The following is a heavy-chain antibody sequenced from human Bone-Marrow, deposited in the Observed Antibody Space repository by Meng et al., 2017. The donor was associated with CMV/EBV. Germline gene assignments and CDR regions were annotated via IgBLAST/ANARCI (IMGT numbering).Heavy chain of an antibody. J-gene: IGHJ4*02. Sequence: SGGSISSGGYYWSWIRQHPGKGLEWIGYIYYSGSTYYNPSLKSQVTISVNTSKNQFSLKLSSVTAADTAVYYCASSEGFGELLLDYWGQGTLVTVSS. CDR2: IYYSGST. V-gene: IGHV4-31*01. CDR3: ASSEGFGELLLDY. D-gene: IGHD3-10*01. CDR1: GGSISSGGYY.